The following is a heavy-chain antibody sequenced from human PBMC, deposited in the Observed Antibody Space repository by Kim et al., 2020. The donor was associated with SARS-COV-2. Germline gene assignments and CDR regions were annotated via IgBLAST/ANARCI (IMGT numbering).Heavy chain of an antibody. Sequence: SVKVSCKASGGTFSSYAISWVRQAPGQGLEWMGRIIPILGIANYAQKFQGRVTITADKSTSTAYMELSSLRSEDTAVYYCANGYQLLRDWFDPWGQGTLVTVSS. V-gene: IGHV1-69*04. CDR3: ANGYQLLRDWFDP. CDR1: GGTFSSYA. CDR2: IIPILGIA. D-gene: IGHD2-2*01. J-gene: IGHJ5*02.